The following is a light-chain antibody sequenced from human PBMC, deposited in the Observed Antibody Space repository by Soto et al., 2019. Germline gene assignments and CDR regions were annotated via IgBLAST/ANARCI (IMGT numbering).Light chain of an antibody. Sequence: EIVLTQSPATLSLSAGERATLSCRASQSVSPYLAWYQQKPGQAPRLLIYDASKRATGIPARFSGSGSGTDFTLSISSLEPEDFAVYYCQQRSTWPLTFGGGTKVEIK. V-gene: IGKV3-11*01. J-gene: IGKJ4*01. CDR3: QQRSTWPLT. CDR1: QSVSPY. CDR2: DAS.